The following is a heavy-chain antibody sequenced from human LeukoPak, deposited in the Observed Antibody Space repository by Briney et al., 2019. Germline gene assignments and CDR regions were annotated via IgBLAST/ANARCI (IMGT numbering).Heavy chain of an antibody. CDR1: GYTFAGYY. CDR2: INPKSGGT. V-gene: IGHV1-2*02. Sequence: ASVKVSCKASGYTFAGYYIHWVRQAPGQEHEWMGWINPKSGGTNYAQKFQGRVTMTRDTSISTAYMELSRLTSEDTAVYSCARDLSNDLDYWDQGTLVPVSS. J-gene: IGHJ4*02. CDR3: ARDLSNDLDY.